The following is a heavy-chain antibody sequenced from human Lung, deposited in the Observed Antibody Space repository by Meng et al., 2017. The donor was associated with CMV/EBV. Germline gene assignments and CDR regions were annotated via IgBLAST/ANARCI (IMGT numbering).Heavy chain of an antibody. D-gene: IGHD6-13*01. V-gene: IGHV4-59*01. CDR2: MYYSGST. CDR3: ARGGRGAAAGPDY. CDR1: GDSMNNYY. J-gene: IGHJ4*02. Sequence: SETLSLXCTVSGDSMNNYYWNWIRQPPGKGLEWIGYMYYSGSTNYNPSLKSRVTISVDTSKNQFSLILSSVTAADTAVYYCARGGRGAAAGPDYWGQGTLVTVSS.